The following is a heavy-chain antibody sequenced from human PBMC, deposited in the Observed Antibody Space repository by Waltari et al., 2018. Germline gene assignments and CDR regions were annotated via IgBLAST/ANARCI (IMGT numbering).Heavy chain of an antibody. Sequence: QVVLQESGPGLVKPSETLSLTFSVAGDSLNNYPWPWIRQTPGKGLEWIGYISYSGTTNYNPSLKSRVTISLDTSKNQFSLKLNSVTAADSAVYYCAREPGYCRGGSCYFSGDNAYDVWGRGTMVTVSS. CDR1: GDSLNNYP. D-gene: IGHD2-15*01. CDR3: AREPGYCRGGSCYFSGDNAYDV. J-gene: IGHJ3*01. V-gene: IGHV4-59*01. CDR2: ISYSGTT.